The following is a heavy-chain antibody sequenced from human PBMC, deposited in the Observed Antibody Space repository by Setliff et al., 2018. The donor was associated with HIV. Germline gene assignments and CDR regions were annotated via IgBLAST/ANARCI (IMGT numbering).Heavy chain of an antibody. CDR3: TAALQQQVVRWFDP. CDR1: GFTFSGAW. D-gene: IGHD6-13*01. CDR2: IKSKTDGGTT. Sequence: GGSLRLSCAGSGFTFSGAWMSWVRQAPGKGLEWVGRIKSKTDGGTTDYAAPVKGRFTISRDDSKNTLYLQMNSLKTEDTAVYYCTAALQQQVVRWFDPWGQGTLVTVSS. V-gene: IGHV3-15*01. J-gene: IGHJ5*02.